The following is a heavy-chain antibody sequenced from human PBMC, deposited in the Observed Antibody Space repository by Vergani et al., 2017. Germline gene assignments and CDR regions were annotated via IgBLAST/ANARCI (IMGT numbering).Heavy chain of an antibody. V-gene: IGHV4-31*03. CDR2: IYYSGST. CDR3: ARAGAMVRGVITALSYYFDY. Sequence: QVQLQESGPGLVKPSQTLSLTCTVSGGSISSGGYYWSWIRQHPGKGLEWIGYIYYSGSTYYNPSLKSRVTISVDTSKNQFSLKLSSVTAADTAVYYCARAGAMVRGVITALSYYFDYWGQGTLVTVSS. D-gene: IGHD3-10*01. J-gene: IGHJ4*02. CDR1: GGSISSGGYY.